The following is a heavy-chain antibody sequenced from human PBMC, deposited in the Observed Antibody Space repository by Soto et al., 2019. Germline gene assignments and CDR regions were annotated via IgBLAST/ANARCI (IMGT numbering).Heavy chain of an antibody. CDR2: IIPIFGTA. J-gene: IGHJ4*02. D-gene: IGHD3-22*01. CDR3: AREGASGSHIGY. CDR1: GGTFSSYA. Sequence: QVQLVQSGAEVKKPGSSVKVSCKASGGTFSSYAISWVRQAPGQGLEWMGGIIPIFGTANYAQKFQGRVTITADESTSTAYMELSSVGSEDTAVYYCAREGASGSHIGYWGQGTLVTVSS. V-gene: IGHV1-69*01.